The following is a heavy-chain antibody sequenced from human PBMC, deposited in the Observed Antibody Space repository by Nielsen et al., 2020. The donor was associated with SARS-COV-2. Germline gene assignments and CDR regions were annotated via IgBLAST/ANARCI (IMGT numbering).Heavy chain of an antibody. V-gene: IGHV3-23*01. CDR1: GFTFSNHA. Sequence: GGSLRLSCAASGFTFSNHAMNWVRQAPGKGLEWVSGISSSAAKTSYADSVTGRFSISRDNSKDTLYLEMNSLRIEDTAMYYCAKEGDTYGVRNFDYWGQGIMVTVSS. CDR2: ISSSAAKT. J-gene: IGHJ4*02. CDR3: AKEGDTYGVRNFDY. D-gene: IGHD5-18*01.